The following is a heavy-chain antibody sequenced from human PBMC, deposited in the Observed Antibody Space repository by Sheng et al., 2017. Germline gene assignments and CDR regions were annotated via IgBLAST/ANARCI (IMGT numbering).Heavy chain of an antibody. CDR3: AKETEYSSSAFDY. CDR2: ISTSGRST. Sequence: VHLVESGEAWSSLGPSLRLSCVASGFNFRGYAMNWVRQAPGKGLEWISSISTSGRSTYYADSVKGRFTVSRDSSKNTVSLQMNSLRGEDTAVYFCAKETEYSSSAFDYWGQGTLVTVSS. V-gene: IGHV3-23*04. CDR1: GFNFRGYA. J-gene: IGHJ4*02. D-gene: IGHD6-6*01.